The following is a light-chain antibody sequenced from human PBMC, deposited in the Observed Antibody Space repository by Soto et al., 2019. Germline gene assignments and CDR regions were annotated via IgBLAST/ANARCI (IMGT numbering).Light chain of an antibody. CDR3: QQGYDIPYT. Sequence: DIQMTHSPSSLSASVGDRVTITCRASQSISDYLNWFQQKPGKAPKLLIYAASSLQSGVPSRFSGSGSGTDFPLTISSLQPEDFATYYCQQGYDIPYTFGQGTKVEIK. J-gene: IGKJ2*01. V-gene: IGKV1-39*01. CDR1: QSISDY. CDR2: AAS.